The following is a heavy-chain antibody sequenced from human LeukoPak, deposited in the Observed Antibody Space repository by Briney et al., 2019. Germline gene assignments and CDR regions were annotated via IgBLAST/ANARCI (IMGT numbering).Heavy chain of an antibody. J-gene: IGHJ1*01. D-gene: IGHD6-25*01. V-gene: IGHV7-4-1*02. CDR1: GYTFGNYA. Sequence: ASVKVSCKASGYTFGNYALNWVRQAPGQGLEWMGWINTNTGNPMYAQGFTGRFVFSLDTSVSTAYMQITSLKAEDTAVYYCARGIAAAGRTLQYWGQGTLVTVSS. CDR2: INTNTGNP. CDR3: ARGIAAAGRTLQY.